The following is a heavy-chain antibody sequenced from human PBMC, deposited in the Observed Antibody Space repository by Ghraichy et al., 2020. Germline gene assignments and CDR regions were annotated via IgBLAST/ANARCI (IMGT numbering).Heavy chain of an antibody. CDR2: ISSSSSTI. D-gene: IGHD6-13*01. J-gene: IGHJ6*03. Sequence: GGSLRLSCAASGFTFSSYSMNWVRQAPGKGLEWVSYISSSSSTIYYADSVKGRFTISRDNAKNSLYLQMNSLRDEDTAVYYCARDQTAGDYYYYYYMDVWGKGTTVTVSS. CDR1: GFTFSSYS. CDR3: ARDQTAGDYYYYYYMDV. V-gene: IGHV3-48*02.